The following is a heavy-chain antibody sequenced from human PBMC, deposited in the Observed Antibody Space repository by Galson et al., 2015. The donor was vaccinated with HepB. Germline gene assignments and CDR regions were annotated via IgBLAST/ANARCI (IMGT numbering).Heavy chain of an antibody. J-gene: IGHJ4*02. V-gene: IGHV3-21*01. CDR3: ERDEGDGYSFDF. D-gene: IGHD5-24*01. CDR1: GFTFSSYS. CDR2: ISSSSSYI. Sequence: ALRLSCAASGFTFSSYSMNWDRQAPGKGLEWVPSISSSSSYIYYADSVKGRFTISIDNAKNSLYLQMNILRAEDSAVYYCERDEGDGYSFDFWGQGTLVTVSS.